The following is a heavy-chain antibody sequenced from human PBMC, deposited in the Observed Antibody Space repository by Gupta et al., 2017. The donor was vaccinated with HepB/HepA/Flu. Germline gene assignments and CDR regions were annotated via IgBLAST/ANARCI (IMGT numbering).Heavy chain of an antibody. CDR3: ARGRPPDDYYYYGMDV. Sequence: QVQLVQSGAEVKKPGASVKVSCKASGYTFTGYYMHWVRQAPGQGLEWMGWINTNSGGTNYAQKVQGWVTMTRDTSISTADMELSRLRSDDTAVYYCARGRPPDDYYYYGMDVWGQGTTVTVSS. CDR2: INTNSGGT. J-gene: IGHJ6*02. V-gene: IGHV1-2*04. CDR1: GYTFTGYY.